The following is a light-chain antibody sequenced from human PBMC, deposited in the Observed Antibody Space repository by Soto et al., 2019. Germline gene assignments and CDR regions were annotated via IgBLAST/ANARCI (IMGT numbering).Light chain of an antibody. CDR2: GAS. Sequence: DIVLTQSPGTLSLSPGEGATLSCRASQSVSSSYLAWYQQKPGQAPRLLIYGASSRATGIPDRFTGSGSGTDLTLTISRLEPEYSAVYYCQHFGRTLWAFGQGTKVEIK. V-gene: IGKV3-20*01. CDR1: QSVSSSY. CDR3: QHFGRTLWA. J-gene: IGKJ1*01.